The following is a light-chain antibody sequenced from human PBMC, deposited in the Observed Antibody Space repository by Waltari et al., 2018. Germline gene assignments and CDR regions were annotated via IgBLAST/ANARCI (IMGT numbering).Light chain of an antibody. CDR2: AAS. CDR1: KGISNS. CDR3: QQYYSNTRD. V-gene: IGKV1-NL1*01. Sequence: DIQMTQSPSSLSASVGDRVTITCRASKGISNSLAWYQQKPGRAPKLLLYAASSFESGVPSRFSGSRSGTDYTLTISSLQPEDFATYYCQQYYSNTRDFGPGTKVDIK. J-gene: IGKJ3*01.